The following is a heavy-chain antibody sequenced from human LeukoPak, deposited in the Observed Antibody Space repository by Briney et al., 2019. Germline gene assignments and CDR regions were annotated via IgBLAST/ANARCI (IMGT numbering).Heavy chain of an antibody. CDR3: ARDKGPYGYSYGLDY. Sequence: GGSLRLSCAASGFTFSSYWMSLVRQAPGKGLEWVANIKQDGSEKYYVDSVKGRFTISRDNAKNSLYLQMNSLRAEDTAVYYCARDKGPYGYSYGLDYWGQGTLVTVSS. J-gene: IGHJ4*02. CDR1: GFTFSSYW. CDR2: IKQDGSEK. V-gene: IGHV3-7*01. D-gene: IGHD5-18*01.